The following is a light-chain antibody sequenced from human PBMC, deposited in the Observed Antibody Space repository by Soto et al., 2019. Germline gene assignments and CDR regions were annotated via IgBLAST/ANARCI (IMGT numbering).Light chain of an antibody. CDR1: QAIHSY. Sequence: DIQMTQSPSSLSASVGDRVTITCRASQAIHSYLNWYQQKPGKAPNLLIFATSTLQSGVPSRFSGSGSGTDFTLTISSLQPEDFATYHCQQSYSIPITFGQGTRLEI. CDR3: QQSYSIPIT. V-gene: IGKV1-39*01. J-gene: IGKJ5*01. CDR2: ATS.